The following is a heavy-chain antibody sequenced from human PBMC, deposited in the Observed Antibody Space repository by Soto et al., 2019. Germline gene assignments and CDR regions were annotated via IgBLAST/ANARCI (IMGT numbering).Heavy chain of an antibody. V-gene: IGHV1-2*04. J-gene: IGHJ4*02. D-gene: IGHD3-22*01. CDR1: GYTFTGYY. CDR2: INPNSGGT. CDR3: ARADDYDSSGYYGLSED. Sequence: ASVKVSCTASGYTFTGYYMHWVRQAPGQGLEWMGWINPNSGGTNYAQKFQGWVTMTRDTSISTAYMELSRLRSDDTAVYYCARADDYDSSGYYGLSEDWGQGTLVPVST.